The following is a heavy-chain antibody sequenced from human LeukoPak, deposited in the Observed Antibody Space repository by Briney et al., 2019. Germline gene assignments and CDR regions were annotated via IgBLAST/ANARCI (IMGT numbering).Heavy chain of an antibody. Sequence: PSETLTLTCAVYGGSFSGYYWSWIRQPPGKGLEWIGYIYYSGSTNYNPSLKSRVTISVDTSKNQFSLKLSSVTAADTAVYYCARGSLYYYYYMDVWGKGTTVTVSS. CDR2: IYYSGST. V-gene: IGHV4-59*01. J-gene: IGHJ6*03. CDR1: GGSFSGYY. CDR3: ARGSLYYYYYMDV.